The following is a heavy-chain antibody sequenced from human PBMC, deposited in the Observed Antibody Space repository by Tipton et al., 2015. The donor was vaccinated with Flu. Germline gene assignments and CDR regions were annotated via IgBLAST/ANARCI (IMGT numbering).Heavy chain of an antibody. CDR3: ASQRYYYDSSGYYDLDPTSRSYYYYGMDV. V-gene: IGHV4-34*01. D-gene: IGHD3-22*01. J-gene: IGHJ6*02. CDR2: INHSGST. Sequence: TLSLTCAVYGGSFSGYYWSWIRQPPGKGLEWIGEINHSGSTNYNPSLKSRVTISVDTSKNQFSLKLSSVTAADTAVYYCASQRYYYDSSGYYDLDPTSRSYYYYGMDVWGQGTTVTVSS. CDR1: GGSFSGYY.